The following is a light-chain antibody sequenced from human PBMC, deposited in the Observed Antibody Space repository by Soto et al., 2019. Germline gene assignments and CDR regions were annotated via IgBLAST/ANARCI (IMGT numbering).Light chain of an antibody. Sequence: QSALTQPRSVTGCPGQSVAISCTGTSSDNGRYNYVSWYQQHPGKAPKLMIYDVNNRPSGVPDRLSGSKSGNTASLTISGLQPEDEADYYCCSYAGRGLAFGGGTKLTVL. CDR1: SSDNGRYNY. CDR3: CSYAGRGLA. CDR2: DVN. J-gene: IGLJ2*01. V-gene: IGLV2-11*01.